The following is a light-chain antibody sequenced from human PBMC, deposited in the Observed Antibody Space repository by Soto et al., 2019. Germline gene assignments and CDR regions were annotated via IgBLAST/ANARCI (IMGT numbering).Light chain of an antibody. Sequence: QSALTQPASVSGSPGQSIAISCTGTSSDVGTYDLVSWYQQHPGKAPKLMISGVNNRPSGVSNRFSGSKSGTTASLTISGLQAEGEADYYCRSYAGRLTVIFGGGTKVTVL. V-gene: IGLV2-23*02. J-gene: IGLJ2*01. CDR1: SSDVGTYDL. CDR3: RSYAGRLTVI. CDR2: GVN.